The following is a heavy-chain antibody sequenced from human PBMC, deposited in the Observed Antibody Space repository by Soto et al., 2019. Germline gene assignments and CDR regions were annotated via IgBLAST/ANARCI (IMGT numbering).Heavy chain of an antibody. CDR1: GGSFSNAA. CDR2: IMPIFRTP. V-gene: IGHV1-69*12. D-gene: IGHD5-12*01. Sequence: QVQLEQSGAEVKKPGSSVKVSCKASGGSFSNAAISWVRQAPGQGLEWMGGIMPIFRTPDYAQKFQGRVTITADESTSTAYMELSGLRSDDTAIYYCATDKDRLQLGGNYYSILDVWGQGTTVTVSS. J-gene: IGHJ6*02. CDR3: ATDKDRLQLGGNYYSILDV.